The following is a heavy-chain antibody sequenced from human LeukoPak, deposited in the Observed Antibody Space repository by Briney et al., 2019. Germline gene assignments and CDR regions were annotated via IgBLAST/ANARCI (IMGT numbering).Heavy chain of an antibody. Sequence: GGSLRLSCAASGFTFGSYWMSWVRQAPGKGLEWVANIKQDGSEKYYVDSVKGRFTISRDNAKNSLYLQMNSLRAEDTAVYYCAREHRIAAAGTDYWGQGTLVTVSS. CDR3: AREHRIAAAGTDY. J-gene: IGHJ4*02. CDR2: IKQDGSEK. V-gene: IGHV3-7*01. CDR1: GFTFGSYW. D-gene: IGHD6-13*01.